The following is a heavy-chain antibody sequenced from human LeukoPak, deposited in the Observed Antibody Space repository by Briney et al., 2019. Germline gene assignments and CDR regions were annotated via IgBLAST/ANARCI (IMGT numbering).Heavy chain of an antibody. CDR2: INQDGSDK. CDR3: ASLNYYDNSDFDFDC. J-gene: IGHJ4*02. Sequence: SGGSLRLSCAASGFTFSSYWMSWVRQAPGKGLEWVANINQDGSDKYYVDSVEGRFTISRDNAKKSLYMQMDSLRAEDTAVYYCASLNYYDNSDFDFDCWGQGTLVTVSS. V-gene: IGHV3-7*01. CDR1: GFTFSSYW. D-gene: IGHD3-22*01.